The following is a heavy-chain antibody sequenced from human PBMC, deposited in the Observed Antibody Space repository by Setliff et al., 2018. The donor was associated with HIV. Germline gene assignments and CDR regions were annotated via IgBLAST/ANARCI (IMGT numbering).Heavy chain of an antibody. Sequence: GGSLRLSCAASGFTFSSYAMSWVRQAPGKGLEWVSGISGSGSSTYYADSVKGRFIISRDNSKNTLYLQMNSLTAEDTAVYYCAKWAPTRIQLWTPDSWGQGTLVTVSS. J-gene: IGHJ4*02. D-gene: IGHD5-18*01. CDR3: AKWAPTRIQLWTPDS. CDR1: GFTFSSYA. V-gene: IGHV3-23*01. CDR2: ISGSGSST.